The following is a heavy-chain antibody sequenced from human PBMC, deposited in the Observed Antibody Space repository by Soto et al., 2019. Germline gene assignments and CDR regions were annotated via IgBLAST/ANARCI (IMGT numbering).Heavy chain of an antibody. D-gene: IGHD6-6*01. CDR3: ARSMRIAARPGRAHSCWFGP. CDR2: IYTSGST. J-gene: IGHJ5*02. Sequence: SETLSLTCTVSGGSISSYYWSWIRQPAGKGLEWIGRIYTSGSTNYNPSLKSRVTMSVDTSKNQFSLKLSSVTAADTAVYYCARSMRIAARPGRAHSCWFGPWGQGTLVTVSS. V-gene: IGHV4-4*07. CDR1: GGSISSYY.